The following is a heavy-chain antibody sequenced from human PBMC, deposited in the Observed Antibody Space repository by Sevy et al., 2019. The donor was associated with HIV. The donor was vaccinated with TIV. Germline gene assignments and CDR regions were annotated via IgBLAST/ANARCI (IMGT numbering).Heavy chain of an antibody. CDR3: ARGTKQQLGPNWFDP. J-gene: IGHJ5*02. D-gene: IGHD6-13*01. Sequence: GGSLRLSCAASGFTFSSYSMNWVRQAPGKGLEWVSYISSSSSTIYYADSVKGRFTISRDNAKNSLYLQMNSLRDEDTAVYYCARGTKQQLGPNWFDPWGQGTLVTVSS. CDR1: GFTFSSYS. CDR2: ISSSSSTI. V-gene: IGHV3-48*02.